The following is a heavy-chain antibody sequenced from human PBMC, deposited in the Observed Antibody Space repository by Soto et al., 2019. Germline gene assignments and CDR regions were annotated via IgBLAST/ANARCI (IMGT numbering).Heavy chain of an antibody. V-gene: IGHV3-30-3*01. D-gene: IGHD5-18*01. CDR1: GFTFSNYA. Sequence: QVHLVESGGGVVQPGRSLRLSCAASGFTFSNYAMHWVRQAPGKGLEWVAVISYDGSDKYNANSVKGRFTISRDNSKNTLYLQMNSLRAEDTAVSYCARDTGPNGYNYYYFGMDVWGQGTTVTVSS. CDR2: ISYDGSDK. J-gene: IGHJ6*02. CDR3: ARDTGPNGYNYYYFGMDV.